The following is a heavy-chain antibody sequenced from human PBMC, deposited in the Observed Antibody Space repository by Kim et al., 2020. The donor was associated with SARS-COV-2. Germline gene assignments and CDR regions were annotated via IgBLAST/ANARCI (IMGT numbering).Heavy chain of an antibody. Sequence: VAGRFSIARDNSKNTLYLQMNSLRTEDTAPYYCVKEAAFTTIVVDYYFDYWGQGTLVTVSS. J-gene: IGHJ4*02. CDR3: VKEAAFTTIVVDYYFDY. D-gene: IGHD3-22*01. V-gene: IGHV3-30*02.